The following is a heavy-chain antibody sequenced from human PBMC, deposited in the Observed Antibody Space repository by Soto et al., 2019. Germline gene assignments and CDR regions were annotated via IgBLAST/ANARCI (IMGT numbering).Heavy chain of an antibody. Sequence: ASVKVSCKASGYTFTSYGISWVRQAPGQGLEWMGWISAYNGNTNYAQKLLGRVTMTTDTSTSTAYMELRSLRSDDTAVYYCASVCLSVACTLSENVYYYYYYGMDVWGQGTTVTVSS. CDR3: ASVCLSVACTLSENVYYYYYYGMDV. D-gene: IGHD6-19*01. V-gene: IGHV1-18*01. J-gene: IGHJ6*02. CDR1: GYTFTSYG. CDR2: ISAYNGNT.